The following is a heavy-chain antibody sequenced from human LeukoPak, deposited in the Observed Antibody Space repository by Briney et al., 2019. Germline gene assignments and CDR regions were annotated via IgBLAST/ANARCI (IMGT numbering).Heavy chain of an antibody. CDR3: ARDEAAGYCSSTSCRVGDY. CDR1: GYSFVGYG. D-gene: IGHD2-2*01. Sequence: ASVKVSCKASGYSFVGYGITWVRQAPGQGLEWMGWFNPENGNTNYAQKVQGRVTMTADTSTSTSYMELRSLRSDDTAVYYCARDEAAGYCSSTSCRVGDYWGQGTLVTVSS. V-gene: IGHV1-18*01. CDR2: FNPENGNT. J-gene: IGHJ4*02.